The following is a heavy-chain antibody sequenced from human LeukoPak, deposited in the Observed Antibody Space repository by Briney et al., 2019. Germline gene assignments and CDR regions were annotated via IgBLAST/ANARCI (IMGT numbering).Heavy chain of an antibody. Sequence: GGSLRLSCTAFGFTFSIYSMNWVRQAPGKGLEWVSSISSSSNSIYYADSVKGQFTISRDNAKNSLYLQMNSLRAEDTAVYYCARGPSCSSVSCYTTGLFDYWGQGTLVTVSS. CDR1: GFTFSIYS. D-gene: IGHD2-15*01. J-gene: IGHJ4*02. CDR3: ARGPSCSSVSCYTTGLFDY. V-gene: IGHV3-21*01. CDR2: ISSSSNSI.